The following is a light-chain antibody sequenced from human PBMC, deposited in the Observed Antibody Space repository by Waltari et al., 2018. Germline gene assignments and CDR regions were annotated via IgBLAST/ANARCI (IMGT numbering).Light chain of an antibody. J-gene: IGLJ1*01. CDR1: SRDVGGYNL. CDR3: CSYAGSSTFV. Sequence: QSALTPPASVSGSPGQSITISCTGTSRDVGGYNLLSWYQQPPCKAPKLMIYEGSNRPSGVSNLFSGSKSGNTASLTISGLQAEDEADYYCCSYAGSSTFVFGTGTKVTVL. V-gene: IGLV2-23*01. CDR2: EGS.